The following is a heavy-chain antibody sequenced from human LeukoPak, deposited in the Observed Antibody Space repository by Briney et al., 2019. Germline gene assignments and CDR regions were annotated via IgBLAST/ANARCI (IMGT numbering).Heavy chain of an antibody. CDR2: ISYDGSNK. J-gene: IGHJ4*02. Sequence: GGSLRLSCAASGFTFSSYGMHWVRQAPGKGLEWVAVISYDGSNKYYADSVKGRFTISRDNSKNTLYLQMNSLRAEDTAVYFCARGRREQLWLNLDYWGQGTLVTVSS. D-gene: IGHD5-18*01. V-gene: IGHV3-30*03. CDR3: ARGRREQLWLNLDY. CDR1: GFTFSSYG.